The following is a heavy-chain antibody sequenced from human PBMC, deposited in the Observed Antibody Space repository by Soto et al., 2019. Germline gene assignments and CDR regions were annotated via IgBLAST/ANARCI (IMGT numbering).Heavy chain of an antibody. CDR3: AKDQSNSNPLYYFDF. V-gene: IGHV3-23*01. J-gene: IGHJ4*02. Sequence: GGSLRLSCAASGFTFSIYAMTWVRQSPGKGLEWVSSMSRTGDNTYYADSVKGRFTISRDNSKNTLYLQMNSLRAEDTAIYYCAKDQSNSNPLYYFDFWGPGALVTVSS. CDR2: MSRTGDNT. CDR1: GFTFSIYA. D-gene: IGHD3-22*01.